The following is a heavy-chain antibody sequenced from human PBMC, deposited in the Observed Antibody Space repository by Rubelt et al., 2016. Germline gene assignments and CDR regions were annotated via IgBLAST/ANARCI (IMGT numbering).Heavy chain of an antibody. V-gene: IGHV1-2*06. J-gene: IGHJ4*02. CDR2: INPNSGGT. CDR3: ARGDYNDY. Sequence: LEWMGRINPNSGGTNYAQKFQGRVTMTRDTSISTAYMELSRLRSDDTAVYYCARGDYNDYWGQGTLVTVSS.